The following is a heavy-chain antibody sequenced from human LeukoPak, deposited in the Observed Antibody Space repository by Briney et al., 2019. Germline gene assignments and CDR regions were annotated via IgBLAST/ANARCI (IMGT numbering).Heavy chain of an antibody. CDR1: GFTFSSYW. V-gene: IGHV3-7*01. CDR2: IKQEGSAK. D-gene: IGHD4-23*01. CDR3: ARAFVSGNSDFGY. Sequence: PGGSLRLSCAASGFTFSSYWMTWVRQAPGKGLEWVANIKQEGSAKYYVDSVKGRFTISRDNAKNSLSLQMNSLRAEDTAVYYCARAFVSGNSDFGYWGQGTLVTVSS. J-gene: IGHJ4*02.